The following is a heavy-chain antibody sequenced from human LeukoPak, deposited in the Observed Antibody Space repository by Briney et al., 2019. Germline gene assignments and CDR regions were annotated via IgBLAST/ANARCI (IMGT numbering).Heavy chain of an antibody. J-gene: IGHJ4*02. CDR3: ARFRSSSSYFDY. CDR1: GGSISSSSYY. Sequence: PSETLSLTCTVSGGSISSSSYYWGWIRQPPGKGLGWIGSIYYSGSTYYNPSLKSRVTISVDTYKNQFSLKLSSVTAADTDVYYYARFRSSSSYFDYWGQGTLVTVSS. D-gene: IGHD6-6*01. V-gene: IGHV4-39*01. CDR2: IYYSGST.